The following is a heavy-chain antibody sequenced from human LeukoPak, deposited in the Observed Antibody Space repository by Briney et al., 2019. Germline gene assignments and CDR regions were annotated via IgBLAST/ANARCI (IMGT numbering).Heavy chain of an antibody. Sequence: EASVKVSCKASGYTFTSYGISWVRQAPGQGLEWMGWISAYNGNTNYAQKLQGRVTMTTDTSTCTAYVELRSLRSDDTAVYYCARASPLGYCSSTSCPHYYYYMDVWGKGTTVTVSS. V-gene: IGHV1-18*01. CDR2: ISAYNGNT. CDR1: GYTFTSYG. D-gene: IGHD2-2*01. J-gene: IGHJ6*03. CDR3: ARASPLGYCSSTSCPHYYYYMDV.